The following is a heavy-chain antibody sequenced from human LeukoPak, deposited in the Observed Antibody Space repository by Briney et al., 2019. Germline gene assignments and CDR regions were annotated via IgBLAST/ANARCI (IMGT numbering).Heavy chain of an antibody. CDR3: ARAVCGGDCYSPLYDWFDP. CDR2: ISSSGSYI. CDR1: GFTFSSYS. J-gene: IGHJ5*02. V-gene: IGHV3-21*01. D-gene: IGHD2-21*02. Sequence: NPGGSLRLSCAASGFTFSSYSMNWVRQAPGKGLEWVSSISSSGSYIYYADSVKGRFTISRDNAKNSLYLQMNSLRAEDTAVYYCARAVCGGDCYSPLYDWFDPWGQGTLVIVSS.